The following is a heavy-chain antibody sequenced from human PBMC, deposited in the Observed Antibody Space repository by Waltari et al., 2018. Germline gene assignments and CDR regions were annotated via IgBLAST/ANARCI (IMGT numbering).Heavy chain of an antibody. Sequence: EVQLVESGGGLVQPGGSLRLSCAASEGAYWVDWVRQAPGKGLVWVSRINSDGTRIYYADSVRGRFTISRDSAKSTFYLQMTSLRVDDTAVYYCTRNPPGYWGQGTLVTVSS. CDR2: INSDGTRI. CDR3: TRNPPGY. CDR1: EGAYW. J-gene: IGHJ4*02. V-gene: IGHV3-74*01.